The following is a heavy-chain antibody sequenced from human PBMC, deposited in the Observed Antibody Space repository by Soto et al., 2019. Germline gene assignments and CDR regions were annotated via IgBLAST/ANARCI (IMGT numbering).Heavy chain of an antibody. V-gene: IGHV1-18*01. Sequence: ASEKVYCKACGYTFTSYGISWVRQAPGQGLEWMGWISAYNGNTNYAQKLQGRVTMTTDTSTSTAYMELRSLRSDDTAVYYCARDGFIRAARPVLAYWSQRTLVPGSA. D-gene: IGHD6-6*01. J-gene: IGHJ4*02. CDR2: ISAYNGNT. CDR3: ARDGFIRAARPVLAY. CDR1: GYTFTSYG.